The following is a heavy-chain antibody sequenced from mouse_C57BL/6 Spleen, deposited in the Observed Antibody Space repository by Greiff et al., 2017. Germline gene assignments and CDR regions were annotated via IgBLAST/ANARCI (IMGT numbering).Heavy chain of an antibody. CDR2: IWSGGST. V-gene: IGHV2-2*01. J-gene: IGHJ2*01. CDR3: ARNDGYYDFDY. Sequence: QVQLKQSGPGLVQPSQSLSITCTVSGFSLTSYGVHWVRQSPGKGLEWLGVIWSGGSTDYNAAFISRLSISKDNSKSQVFFKMNSLQADDTAIYYCARNDGYYDFDYWGQGTTLTVSS. D-gene: IGHD2-3*01. CDR1: GFSLTSYG.